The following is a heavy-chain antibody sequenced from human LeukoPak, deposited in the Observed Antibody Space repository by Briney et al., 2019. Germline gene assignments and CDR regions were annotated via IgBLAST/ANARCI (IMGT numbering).Heavy chain of an antibody. J-gene: IGHJ5*02. D-gene: IGHD3-16*01. CDR1: GYTFTSYG. Sequence: ASVKVSFKASGYTFTSYGISWVRQAPGQVLEWMGWISAYSGNTNFAQKLQGRVTMTTDTSTSTAYMELRSLRSDDTAVYYCARGKFRLSDSWFDPWGQGTLVTVSS. CDR3: ARGKFRLSDSWFDP. V-gene: IGHV1-18*01. CDR2: ISAYSGNT.